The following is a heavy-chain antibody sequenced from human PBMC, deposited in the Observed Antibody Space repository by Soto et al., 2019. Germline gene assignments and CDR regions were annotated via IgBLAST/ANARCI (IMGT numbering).Heavy chain of an antibody. CDR1: GFTFSSYA. CDR2: ISGSGGST. V-gene: IGHV3-23*01. J-gene: IGHJ4*02. Sequence: GGSLRLSCAASGFTFSSYAMSWVRQAPGKGLEWVSAISGSGGSTYYADSVKGRFTISRDKSKNTLYLQMNSLRAEDTAVYYCAKDLMVGLTGTHDYWGQGTLVTVSS. CDR3: AKDLMVGLTGTHDY. D-gene: IGHD7-27*01.